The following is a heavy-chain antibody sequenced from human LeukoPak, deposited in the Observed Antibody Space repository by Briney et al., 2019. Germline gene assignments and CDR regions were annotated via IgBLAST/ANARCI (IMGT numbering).Heavy chain of an antibody. J-gene: IGHJ6*02. V-gene: IGHV4-34*01. CDR2: INHIGTT. CDR1: DGSFSGYY. Sequence: SVTLSLTCAVYDGSFSGYYWSWIRQSPGKGLEWIGEINHIGTTNHNPSLKSRVTISVDTSKNQSSLKLSSVTAADTAVYYCARQGGGTLGGYYFYGMDVWGQGTTVTVSS. D-gene: IGHD3-10*01. CDR3: ARQGGGTLGGYYFYGMDV.